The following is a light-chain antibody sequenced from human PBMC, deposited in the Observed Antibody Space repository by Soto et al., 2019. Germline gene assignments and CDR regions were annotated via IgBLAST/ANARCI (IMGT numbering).Light chain of an antibody. CDR1: QGIGSH. Sequence: IQLTQSPSALSASVGDRVTITCRASQGIGSHLVWFQQKPGMAPKLLIYSASTLYSGVPSRFSGSGSGTDFTLTISSLQPEDFATYYFQQLNSYPLTFGGGTKVEIK. CDR2: SAS. CDR3: QQLNSYPLT. J-gene: IGKJ4*01. V-gene: IGKV1-9*01.